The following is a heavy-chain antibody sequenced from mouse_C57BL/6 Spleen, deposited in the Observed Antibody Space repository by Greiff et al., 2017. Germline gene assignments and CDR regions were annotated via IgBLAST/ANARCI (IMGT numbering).Heavy chain of an antibody. J-gene: IGHJ2*01. V-gene: IGHV1-20*01. CDR2: INPYNGDT. D-gene: IGHD2-4*01. CDR3: ARGYYDPLLDY. Sequence: AQLQQSGPELVKPGDSVKISCKAFGYSFTGYFMNWVMQSHGKSLEWIGRINPYNGDTFYNQKFKGKATLTVDKSSSTAHMELRSLTSEDSAVYYCARGYYDPLLDYWGQGTTLTVSS. CDR1: GYSFTGYF.